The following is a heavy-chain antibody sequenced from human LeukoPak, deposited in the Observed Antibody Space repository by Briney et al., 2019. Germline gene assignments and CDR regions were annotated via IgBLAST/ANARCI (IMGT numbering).Heavy chain of an antibody. D-gene: IGHD5-18*01. CDR1: GFTVSSNY. V-gene: IGHV3-53*01. CDR2: IYSGGST. Sequence: GGSLRLSCAASGFTVSSNYMSWVRQAPGKGLEWVSVIYSGGSTYYADSVKGRFTISRDSSKNTLYLQMNSLRAEDTAVYYCARTADTARVDRRYNYFDYWGQGTLVTVSS. CDR3: ARTADTARVDRRYNYFDY. J-gene: IGHJ4*02.